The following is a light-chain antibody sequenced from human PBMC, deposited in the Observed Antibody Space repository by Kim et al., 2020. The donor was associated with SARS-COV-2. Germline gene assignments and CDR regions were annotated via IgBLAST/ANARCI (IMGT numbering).Light chain of an antibody. CDR1: KLGDKY. V-gene: IGLV3-1*01. J-gene: IGLJ2*01. Sequence: SYELTQPPSVSVSPGQTASITCSGDKLGDKYVCWYRQKPGQSPVLVIYQDTMRPSGIPERFSGSNSGNTATLTISGTQAMDEADYYCQAWDSSTVVFGGGTQLTVL. CDR2: QDT. CDR3: QAWDSSTVV.